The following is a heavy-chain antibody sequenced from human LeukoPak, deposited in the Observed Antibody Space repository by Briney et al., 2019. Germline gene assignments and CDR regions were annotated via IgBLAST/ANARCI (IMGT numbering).Heavy chain of an antibody. J-gene: IGHJ4*02. D-gene: IGHD2/OR15-2a*01. Sequence: SETLSLTCTVSGDSISKYYWSWIRQPPGKGLEWIGYIYYSGNTNYNPSLKSRVTMSLDTSKNQFSLKLTSVTAADTALCYCARELKVGNTGYYLDYWGQGTLVTVSP. CDR1: GDSISKYY. CDR3: ARELKVGNTGYYLDY. CDR2: IYYSGNT. V-gene: IGHV4-59*01.